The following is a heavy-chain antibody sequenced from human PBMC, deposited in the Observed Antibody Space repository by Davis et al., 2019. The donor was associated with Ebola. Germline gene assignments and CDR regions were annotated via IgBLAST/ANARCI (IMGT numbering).Heavy chain of an antibody. D-gene: IGHD4-23*01. V-gene: IGHV3-48*02. Sequence: GESLKISCAASGFTFSNYAMSWVRQAPGKGLEWVSHISHTSSTIYYADSLKGRFTISRDNAKNSLYLQMNSLGDEDTAVYYCARSTYGGNPKGVVDCWGQGALVTVSS. CDR1: GFTFSNYA. CDR2: ISHTSSTI. CDR3: ARSTYGGNPKGVVDC. J-gene: IGHJ4*02.